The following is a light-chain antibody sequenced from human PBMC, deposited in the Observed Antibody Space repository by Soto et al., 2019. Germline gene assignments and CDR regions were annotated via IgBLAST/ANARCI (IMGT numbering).Light chain of an antibody. CDR2: KAS. V-gene: IGKV1-5*03. J-gene: IGKJ1*01. Sequence: QMTQSPCTLSSSVGDTVTIACRASQNINSWLAWYQQKPGKAPKLLIYKASNLESGVPSRFSGSGSGTEFTLTISSLQPDDSATYYCQQHNNYLTFGQGTKVDIK. CDR3: QQHNNYLT. CDR1: QNINSW.